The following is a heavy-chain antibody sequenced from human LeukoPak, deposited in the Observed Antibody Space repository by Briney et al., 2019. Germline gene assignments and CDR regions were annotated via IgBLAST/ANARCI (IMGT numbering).Heavy chain of an antibody. CDR1: GFTFSSYG. Sequence: PGRSLRLSCAASGFTFSSYGMHWVRQAPGKGLEWVAVMWYDGSNKYYADSVKGRFTISRDNSKNTLYLQMNSLRAEDTAVYYCARDGGSYGGGYFDYWGQGTLVTVSS. D-gene: IGHD1-26*01. V-gene: IGHV3-33*01. CDR2: MWYDGSNK. CDR3: ARDGGSYGGGYFDY. J-gene: IGHJ4*02.